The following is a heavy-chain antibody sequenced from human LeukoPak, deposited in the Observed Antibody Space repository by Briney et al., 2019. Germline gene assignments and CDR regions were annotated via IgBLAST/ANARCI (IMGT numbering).Heavy chain of an antibody. CDR3: ARVGVTMVRGVIESSDY. Sequence: ASVKVSCKASGYTFTSYDINWVRQATGQGLEWMGIINPSGGSTSYAQKFQGRVTMTRDTSTSTVYMELSSLRSEVTAVYYCARVGVTMVRGVIESSDYWGQGTLVTVSS. CDR1: GYTFTSYD. CDR2: INPSGGST. D-gene: IGHD3-10*01. V-gene: IGHV1-46*01. J-gene: IGHJ4*02.